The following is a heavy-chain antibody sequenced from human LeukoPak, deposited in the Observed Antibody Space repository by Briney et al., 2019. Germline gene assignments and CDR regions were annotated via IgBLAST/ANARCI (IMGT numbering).Heavy chain of an antibody. D-gene: IGHD6-13*01. CDR3: AGEGNSWSNWLDP. V-gene: IGHV3-74*01. CDR1: GFTFSSYW. J-gene: IGHJ5*02. Sequence: PGGSLRLSCAASGFTFSSYWMHWVPQAPGKGLVCVSRINSNRSSTSYADSVKGRFTISRDRDTTTLYLQMNMNRLKAKAEYFCAGEGNSWSNWLDPWGQGTLVTVSS. CDR2: INSNRSST.